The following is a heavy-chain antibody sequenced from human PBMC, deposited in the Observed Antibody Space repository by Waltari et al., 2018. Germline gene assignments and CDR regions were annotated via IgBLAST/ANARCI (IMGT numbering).Heavy chain of an antibody. J-gene: IGHJ3*02. CDR2: IYSGGST. CDR3: ARVEILSSSWYPDAFDI. CDR1: GFTVSSNY. Sequence: EVQLVESGGGLIQPGGSLRLSCAASGFTVSSNYMSWVRQAPGKGLGWVSFIYSGGSTYYADSVKGRFTISRDNSKNTLYLKMNSLRAEDTAVYYCARVEILSSSWYPDAFDIWGQGTMVTVSS. D-gene: IGHD6-13*01. V-gene: IGHV3-53*01.